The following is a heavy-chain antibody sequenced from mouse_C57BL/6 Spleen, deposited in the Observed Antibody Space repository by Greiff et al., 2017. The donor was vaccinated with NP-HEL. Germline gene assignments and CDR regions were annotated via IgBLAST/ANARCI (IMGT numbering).Heavy chain of an antibody. Sequence: QVQLQQSGAELAKPGASVKLSCTASGSTFTSYWMHWVKQRPGQGLEWIGVNSPSSGYNKYNQKFKDKATLTADKSSSTAYMQLSRLTNEDSAVYYCAREGYAAWFAYWGQGTLVTGSA. CDR1: GSTFTSYW. J-gene: IGHJ3*01. CDR2: NSPSSGYN. CDR3: AREGYAAWFAY. V-gene: IGHV1-7*01. D-gene: IGHD2-14*01.